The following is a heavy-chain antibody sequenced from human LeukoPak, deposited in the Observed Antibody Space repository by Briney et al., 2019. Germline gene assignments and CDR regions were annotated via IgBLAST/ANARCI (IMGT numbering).Heavy chain of an antibody. D-gene: IGHD3-10*01. J-gene: IGHJ5*02. CDR1: GGSISSSGYS. V-gene: IGHV4-30-2*01. CDR3: AAASGDYGSSVDWFDP. CDR2: IYHSGST. Sequence: SETLSLTCAVSGGSISSSGYSWSWIRQPPGKGLEWIGYIYHSGSTNYSPSLKSRVTISVDRSKNQFSLKLSSVTAAETAVYYCAAASGDYGSSVDWFDPWGQGTLVTVSS.